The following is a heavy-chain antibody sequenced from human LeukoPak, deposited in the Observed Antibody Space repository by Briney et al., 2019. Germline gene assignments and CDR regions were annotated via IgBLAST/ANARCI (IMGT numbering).Heavy chain of an antibody. CDR3: ARLLYCSGGSCYSRYAFDI. V-gene: IGHV4-39*07. D-gene: IGHD2-15*01. Sequence: SETLSLACTVSGGSISSSSYYWGWIRQPPGKGLEWIGTINYSGSTNYNPSLKSRVTISVDTSKNQFSLKLSSVTAADTAVYYCARLLYCSGGSCYSRYAFDIWGQGTMVTVSS. CDR1: GGSISSSSYY. CDR2: INYSGST. J-gene: IGHJ3*02.